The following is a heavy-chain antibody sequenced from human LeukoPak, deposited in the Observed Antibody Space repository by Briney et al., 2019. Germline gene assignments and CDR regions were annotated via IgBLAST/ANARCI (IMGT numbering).Heavy chain of an antibody. Sequence: PGGSLRLSCAASGFTFTNYAMAWVRQAPGKGLEWVSGISGSGGSTFYADSVKGRFTISRDNSNNTLYLRLNSLRAEDTAVYYCAKDRVCSGGSCYFDSWGQGTLVTVSS. CDR1: GFTFTNYA. D-gene: IGHD2-15*01. CDR2: ISGSGGST. V-gene: IGHV3-23*01. CDR3: AKDRVCSGGSCYFDS. J-gene: IGHJ4*02.